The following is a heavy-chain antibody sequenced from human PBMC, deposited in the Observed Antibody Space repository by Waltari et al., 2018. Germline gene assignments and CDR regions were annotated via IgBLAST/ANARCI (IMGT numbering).Heavy chain of an antibody. V-gene: IGHV3-23*01. CDR3: AKGQEMATAWYYFDY. D-gene: IGHD5-18*01. Sequence: EVQLLESGGGLVQPGGSLRLSCAASGFTFSSYAMSWVRQAPGKGLEGVSAISGSGGSTYYADSVKGRFTISRDNSKNTLYLQMNSLRAEDTAVYYCAKGQEMATAWYYFDYWGQGTLVTVSS. CDR1: GFTFSSYA. CDR2: ISGSGGST. J-gene: IGHJ4*02.